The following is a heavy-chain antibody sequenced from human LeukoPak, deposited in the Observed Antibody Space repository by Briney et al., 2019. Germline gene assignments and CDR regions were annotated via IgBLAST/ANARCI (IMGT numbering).Heavy chain of an antibody. CDR1: GGSISSYY. V-gene: IGHV4-59*01. Sequence: SETLSLTCTVSGGSISSYYWSWIRQPPGKGLEWIVYIYYSGSTNYNPSLKSRVTISVDTSKNQFSLKLSSVTAADTAVYYCARGPAFYYYDSSGPEAFDIWGQGTMVTVSS. CDR2: IYYSGST. CDR3: ARGPAFYYYDSSGPEAFDI. J-gene: IGHJ3*02. D-gene: IGHD3-22*01.